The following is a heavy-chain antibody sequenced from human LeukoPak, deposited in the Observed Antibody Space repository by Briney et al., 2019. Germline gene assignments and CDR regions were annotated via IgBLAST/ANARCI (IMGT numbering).Heavy chain of an antibody. CDR1: GFTFTNFA. CDR3: ASGPYSSSYFAS. D-gene: IGHD6-13*01. J-gene: IGHJ4*02. Sequence: GGSLRLSCAASGFTFTNFAMKWVRRAPGKGLEWVADISGGGEHTFYADSVKGRFTISRDNSKDTLHLQMSILRPEDTALYYCASGPYSSSYFASWGQGTMVTVSS. CDR2: ISGGGEHT. V-gene: IGHV3-23*01.